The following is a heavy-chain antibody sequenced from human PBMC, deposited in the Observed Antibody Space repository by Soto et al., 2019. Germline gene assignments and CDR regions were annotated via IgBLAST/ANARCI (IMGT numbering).Heavy chain of an antibody. CDR3: ARGRASGSYYLLDD. D-gene: IGHD3-10*01. Sequence: ASVKVSCKASGDTFTTYDINWVRRATGHGLEWMGWINPNSGNIGYAQRFQGRVTMTRDTAIRTAYMEVSSLRSDDTAVYYCARGRASGSYYLLDDWGQGTLVTVSS. CDR2: INPNSGNI. CDR1: GDTFTTYD. J-gene: IGHJ4*02. V-gene: IGHV1-8*01.